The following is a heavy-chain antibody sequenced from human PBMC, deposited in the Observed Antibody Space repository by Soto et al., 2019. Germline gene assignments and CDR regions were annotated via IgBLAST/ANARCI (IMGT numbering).Heavy chain of an antibody. CDR3: ARGYSSGWDYYYYGMDV. V-gene: IGHV3-33*01. CDR1: GFTFSSYG. Sequence: QVQLVESGGGVGQPGRSLRLSCAASGFTFSSYGMHWVRQAPGKGLEWGAVIWYDGSNKYYADSVKGRFTISRDNSKNTLYLQMSSLGAEDTAVYYCARGYSSGWDYYYYGMDVWGQGTTVTVSS. CDR2: IWYDGSNK. D-gene: IGHD6-19*01. J-gene: IGHJ6*02.